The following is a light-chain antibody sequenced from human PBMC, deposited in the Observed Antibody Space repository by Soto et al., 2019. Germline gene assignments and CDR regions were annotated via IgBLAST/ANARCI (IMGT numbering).Light chain of an antibody. J-gene: IGKJ5*01. CDR3: TQRNTWSPIT. CDR2: DAS. V-gene: IGKV3-11*01. CDR1: QSVSSN. Sequence: EIVMTQSPATLSVSPGERATLSCRASQSVSSNLAWYQQKPGQAPRLLIYDASNRATGIPARFSGSGSGTDFTLNIRTLEPEDFALYYCTQRNTWSPITFGKGTRLEI.